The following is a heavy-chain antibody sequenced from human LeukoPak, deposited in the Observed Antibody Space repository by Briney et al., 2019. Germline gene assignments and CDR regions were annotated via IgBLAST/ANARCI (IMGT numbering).Heavy chain of an antibody. CDR2: IYHSGST. D-gene: IGHD3-22*01. Sequence: SETLSLTCTVSGNSISSGYYWGWILQPPGKGLEWIGSIYHSGSTYYNPSLKSRVTISVDTSKNQFSLKLSSVTAADTAVYYCARDRGNFYDSSGPEDYWCQGTLVTVSS. J-gene: IGHJ4*02. V-gene: IGHV4-38-2*02. CDR1: GNSISSGYY. CDR3: ARDRGNFYDSSGPEDY.